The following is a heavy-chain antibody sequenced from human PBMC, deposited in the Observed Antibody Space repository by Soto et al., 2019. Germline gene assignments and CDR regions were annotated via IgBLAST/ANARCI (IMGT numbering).Heavy chain of an antibody. J-gene: IGHJ4*02. D-gene: IGHD1-7*01. V-gene: IGHV3-30*18. Sequence: GGSLRLSCAASGFTFSSYGMHWVRQAPGKGLEWVAVISYDGSNKYYADSVKGRFTISRDNSKNTLYLQMNSPRAEDTAVYYCAKPGGLTGTTGYFDYWGQGTLVTVSS. CDR3: AKPGGLTGTTGYFDY. CDR2: ISYDGSNK. CDR1: GFTFSSYG.